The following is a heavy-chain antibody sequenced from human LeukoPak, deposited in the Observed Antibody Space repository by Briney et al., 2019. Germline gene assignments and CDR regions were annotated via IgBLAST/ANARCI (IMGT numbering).Heavy chain of an antibody. CDR2: ISGSGGST. J-gene: IGHJ4*02. V-gene: IGHV3-23*01. Sequence: GGSLRLSCTASGVIVSSNYMSWVRQAPGKGLEWVSVISGSGGSTVYADSVKGRFTISRDNSKNTLYLQMNSLRAEDTAVYYCASLRSGYYTFFDYWGQGSLVTVSS. CDR3: ASLRSGYYTFFDY. D-gene: IGHD3-10*01. CDR1: GVIVSSNY.